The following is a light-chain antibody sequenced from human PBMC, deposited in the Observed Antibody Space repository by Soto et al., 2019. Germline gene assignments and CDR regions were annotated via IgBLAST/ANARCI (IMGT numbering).Light chain of an antibody. Sequence: DIQMTQSPSSLSASVGDIVTITCQASQNINNYLNWYKQKPGRAPKLLIYDASNLEAGVPSRFRGSGSGTDFTFTIRRLKPEDIATDYCQQYENLPTVGQGTRREIK. CDR2: DAS. CDR3: QQYENLPT. V-gene: IGKV1-33*01. CDR1: QNINNY. J-gene: IGKJ5*01.